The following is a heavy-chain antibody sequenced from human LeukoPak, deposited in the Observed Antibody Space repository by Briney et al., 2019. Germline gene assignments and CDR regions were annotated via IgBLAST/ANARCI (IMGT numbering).Heavy chain of an antibody. CDR3: GRDPKLGIRGYTYGYIDF. CDR1: GYTFTTYA. J-gene: IGHJ4*02. CDR2: INTNTGNP. V-gene: IGHV7-4-1*02. Sequence: ASVKVSCKTSGYTFTTYAISWVRQAPGQGLEWMGWINTNTGNPTYAQGFFTGRYVFSLDTSVNTAYLQITGLKADDTAVYYCGRDPKLGIRGYTYGYIDFWGQGTLVTVAS. D-gene: IGHD5-18*01.